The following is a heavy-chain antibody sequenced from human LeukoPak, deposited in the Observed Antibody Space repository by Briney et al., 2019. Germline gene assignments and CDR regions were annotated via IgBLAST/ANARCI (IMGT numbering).Heavy chain of an antibody. Sequence: GGSLRLSCAASGSTVSSNYMSWVRQAPGEGLEGVSVIYSGGSTYYADSVKGRFTIPREISKNTLYLQMNSLRAEDTAVYYCARTPPQEGYCSGGSCYGFDYWGQGTLVTVSS. CDR3: ARTPPQEGYCSGGSCYGFDY. CDR2: IYSGGST. D-gene: IGHD2-15*01. V-gene: IGHV3-53*01. CDR1: GSTVSSNY. J-gene: IGHJ4*02.